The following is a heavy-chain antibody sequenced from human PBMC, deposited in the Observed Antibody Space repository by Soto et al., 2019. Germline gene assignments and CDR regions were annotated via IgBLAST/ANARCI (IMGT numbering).Heavy chain of an antibody. CDR1: GGSISSGGYY. CDR3: ARDVYCNGATCSYFDY. CDR2: IYYSGST. D-gene: IGHD2-15*01. V-gene: IGHV4-31*03. J-gene: IGHJ4*02. Sequence: QVQLQESGPGLVKPSQTLSLTCTVSGGSISSGGYYWSWIRQHPGKGLEWIGYIYYSGSTYYNPSLKSRLTISVDTSKNQFSLKLSSVTAADTAVYYCARDVYCNGATCSYFDYWGQGTLVTVSS.